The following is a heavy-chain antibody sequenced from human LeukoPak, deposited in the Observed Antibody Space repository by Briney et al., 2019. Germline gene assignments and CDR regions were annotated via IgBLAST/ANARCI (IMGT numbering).Heavy chain of an antibody. CDR1: GGSISSYY. D-gene: IGHD5-18*01. CDR2: IYYSGST. J-gene: IGHJ4*02. Sequence: PSETLSLTCTVSGGSISSYYWSWIRQPPGKGLEWIGYIYYSGSTYYNPSLKSRVTISVDTSKNQFSLKLSSVTAADTAVYYCARDSGYSYDDPSGYFDYWGQGTLVTVSS. V-gene: IGHV4-30-4*08. CDR3: ARDSGYSYDDPSGYFDY.